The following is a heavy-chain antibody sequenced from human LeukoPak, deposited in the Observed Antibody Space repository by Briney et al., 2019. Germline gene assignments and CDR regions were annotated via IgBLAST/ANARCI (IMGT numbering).Heavy chain of an antibody. Sequence: SVKVSCKPSGGTFSSYAISWVRQAPGQGLEWMGGIIPIFGTANYAQKFQGRVTITADESTSTAYMELSGLRSEDTAVYYCARDPIGVRPVLAPDYWGQGTLVTVSS. D-gene: IGHD3-10*01. CDR1: GGTFSSYA. CDR3: ARDPIGVRPVLAPDY. V-gene: IGHV1-69*13. J-gene: IGHJ4*02. CDR2: IIPIFGTA.